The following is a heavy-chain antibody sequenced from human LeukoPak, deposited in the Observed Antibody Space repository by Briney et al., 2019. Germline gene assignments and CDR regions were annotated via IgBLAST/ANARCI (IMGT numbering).Heavy chain of an antibody. CDR1: GFTFSSYA. V-gene: IGHV3-23*01. CDR2: ISGSGGDT. Sequence: GGSLRLSCAASGFTFSSYAMSWVRQAPGKGLEWVSVISGSGGDTYYADSVKGRFTISRDNSKNTLYLQMNSLRAEDTAVYYCAKPRLSSGSYYEFDYWGQGTLVTVSS. CDR3: AKPRLSSGSYYEFDY. D-gene: IGHD1-26*01. J-gene: IGHJ4*02.